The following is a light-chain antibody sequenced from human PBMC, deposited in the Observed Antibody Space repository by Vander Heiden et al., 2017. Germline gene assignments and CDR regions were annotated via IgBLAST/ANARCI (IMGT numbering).Light chain of an antibody. CDR3: QQYYSTPPT. V-gene: IGKV4-1*01. Sequence: DIVMTHTPDSLAVTLGERATINCKSSQSVLFNSNNKNYLAWYKQKPGQPPKLLLYWASTRESGVPERFSGSGSGTDFTLTISRLQAEDVAVYYCQQYYSTPPTFGQGTKVEVK. J-gene: IGKJ1*01. CDR1: QSVLFNSNNKNY. CDR2: WAS.